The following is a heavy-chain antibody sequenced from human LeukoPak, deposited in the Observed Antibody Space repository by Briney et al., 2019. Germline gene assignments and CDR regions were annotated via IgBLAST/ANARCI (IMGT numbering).Heavy chain of an antibody. J-gene: IGHJ5*02. D-gene: IGHD3-10*01. V-gene: IGHV3-7*03. CDR1: GFTFSSYW. CDR3: AGGYGSGSYSA. Sequence: GGSLRLSCAAPGFTFSSYWMSWVRQAPGKGLEWVANIKQDGSEKYYVDSVKGRFTISRDNAKNSLYLQMNSLRAEDTAVYYCAGGYGSGSYSAWGQGIPVTVSS. CDR2: IKQDGSEK.